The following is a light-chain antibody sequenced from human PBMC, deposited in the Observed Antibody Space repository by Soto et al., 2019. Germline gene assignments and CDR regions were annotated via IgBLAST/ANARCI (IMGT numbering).Light chain of an antibody. V-gene: IGKV3-11*01. J-gene: IGKJ1*01. CDR2: AS. CDR1: KSVSKS. CDR3: QQRHNWPRT. Sequence: EIVLTQSPSTLSLSPGERATLSCRASKSVSKSLVWYQQKPGQAPKLLIYASDRATGIPVRFSGSGSGTDFTLTISSLAPEDVAVYYCQQRHNWPRTFGQGTRVEI.